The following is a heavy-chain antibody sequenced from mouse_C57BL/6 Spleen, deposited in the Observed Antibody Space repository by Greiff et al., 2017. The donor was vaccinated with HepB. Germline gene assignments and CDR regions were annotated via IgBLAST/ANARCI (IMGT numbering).Heavy chain of an antibody. J-gene: IGHJ4*01. V-gene: IGHV5-4*01. CDR1: GFTFSSYA. CDR3: ARDPIDSSGYEAGAMDY. D-gene: IGHD3-2*02. Sequence: EVKLVESGGGLVKPGGSLKLSCAASGFTFSSYAMSWVRQTPEKRLEWVATISDGGSYTYYPDNVKGRFTISRDHAKNNLYLQMSHLKSEDTAMYYCARDPIDSSGYEAGAMDYWGQGTSVTVSS. CDR2: ISDGGSYT.